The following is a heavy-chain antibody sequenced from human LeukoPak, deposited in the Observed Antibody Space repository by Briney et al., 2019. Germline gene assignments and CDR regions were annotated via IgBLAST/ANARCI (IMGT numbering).Heavy chain of an antibody. CDR2: ISGSGGST. J-gene: IGHJ5*02. V-gene: IGHV3-23*01. D-gene: IGHD3-3*01. CDR1: GFTFSSYA. CDR3: AKDPGYVFWGGAHPNWFDP. Sequence: PGGSLRLSCAASGFTFSSYAMSWVRQAPGKGLEWVSAISGSGGSTYYADSVKGRFTISRDNSKNTLYLQMNSLRAEDTAVYYCAKDPGYVFWGGAHPNWFDPWGQGTLVTVSS.